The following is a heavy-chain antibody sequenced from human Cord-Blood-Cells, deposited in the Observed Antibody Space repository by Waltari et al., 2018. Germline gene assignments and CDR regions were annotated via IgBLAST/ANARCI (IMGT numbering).Heavy chain of an antibody. CDR3: AADFYY. CDR2: MNPNSCNT. J-gene: IGHJ4*02. Sequence: QVQLVQSGAEVKKPGASVKVSCKASGYTFNSYEINWVRQATGQVLEGMGWMNPNSCNTGYAQKFHGRVTITKNTSRSTAYMELSSLRSEDTAVYYCAADFYYWGQGTLVTVSS. V-gene: IGHV1-8*03. CDR1: GYTFNSYE.